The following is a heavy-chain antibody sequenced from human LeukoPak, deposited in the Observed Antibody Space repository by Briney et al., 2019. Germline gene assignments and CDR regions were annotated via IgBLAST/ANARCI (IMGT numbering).Heavy chain of an antibody. CDR2: ISSSSSYI. J-gene: IGHJ4*02. Sequence: GGSLRLSCAASGFTFSSYSMNWVRLAPGKGLEWVSSISSSSSYIYYADSVKGRFSISRDNAKNSLYLQMNSLRAEDTAVYYCAREVKGIGFDYWGQGTLVTVSS. CDR1: GFTFSSYS. V-gene: IGHV3-21*01. D-gene: IGHD2-15*01. CDR3: AREVKGIGFDY.